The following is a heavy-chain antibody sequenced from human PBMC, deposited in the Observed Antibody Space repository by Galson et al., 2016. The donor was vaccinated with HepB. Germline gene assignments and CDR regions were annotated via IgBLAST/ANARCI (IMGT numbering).Heavy chain of an antibody. D-gene: IGHD1-1*01. CDR2: SYSNGDT. CDR3: AGPILRTSPGMDVFDI. J-gene: IGHJ3*02. V-gene: IGHV4-61*03. Sequence: SETLSLTCTLSGGSVSSRSYCWTWIRQQPGKGLEWIGYSYSNGDTSYNPSLKSRVTISVDKSKNHFSLNLNSVTAADTAVYYCAGPILRTSPGMDVFDIWGQGTMVTVSS. CDR1: GGSVSSRSYC.